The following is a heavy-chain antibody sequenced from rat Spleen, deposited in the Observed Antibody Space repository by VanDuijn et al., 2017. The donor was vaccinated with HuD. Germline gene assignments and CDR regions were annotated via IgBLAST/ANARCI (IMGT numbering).Heavy chain of an antibody. CDR3: TRNWDY. Sequence: EVQLVESGGGLVQPGRSLKLSCAASGFTFSNYDMAWVRQAPTKGLEWVATITSTGGSTYYPDSVKGRFSISRDNAQNTLYLQMNSLRSEDTATYYCTRNWDYWGQGVMVTVSS. CDR1: GFTFSNYD. V-gene: IGHV5S13*01. J-gene: IGHJ2*01. D-gene: IGHD5-1*01. CDR2: ITSTGGST.